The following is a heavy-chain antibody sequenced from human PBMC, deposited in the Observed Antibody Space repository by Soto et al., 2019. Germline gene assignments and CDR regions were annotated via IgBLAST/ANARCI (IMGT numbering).Heavy chain of an antibody. CDR2: VIPMSGTP. J-gene: IGHJ4*02. CDR1: GGAFSSYA. D-gene: IGHD6-13*01. CDR3: ASSYGTSWYGDY. Sequence: QVQLVQSGAEVKKPGSLVKVSCKVSGGAFSSYALTWVRQAPGQGLEWMGGVIPMSGTPNYAQKFQGRVTITADESTTTAYMELSSLRSEDTAVYYCASSYGTSWYGDYWGQGTLVTVSS. V-gene: IGHV1-69*01.